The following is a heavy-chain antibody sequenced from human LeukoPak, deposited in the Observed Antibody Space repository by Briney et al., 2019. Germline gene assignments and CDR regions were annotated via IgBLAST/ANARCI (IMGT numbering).Heavy chain of an antibody. CDR1: GFTFSTYW. Sequence: GGSLRLSCAASGFTFSTYWMSWVRQAPGKGLEWVANIKQDGSDKFYVDSVKGRFTISRDNAKNSMYLQMNSLRAEDTAVYYCARVSPVASRDYWGQGTLVTVSS. CDR2: IKQDGSDK. V-gene: IGHV3-7*01. CDR3: ARVSPVASRDY. J-gene: IGHJ4*02. D-gene: IGHD2-2*01.